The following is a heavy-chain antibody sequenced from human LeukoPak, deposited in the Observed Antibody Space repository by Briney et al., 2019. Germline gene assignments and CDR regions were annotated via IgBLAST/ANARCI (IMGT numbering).Heavy chain of an antibody. CDR3: ARDSTITIFGVVIRLDY. CDR1: GFTFSSYS. D-gene: IGHD3-3*01. V-gene: IGHV3-21*01. CDR2: ISSSSSYI. Sequence: NTGGSLRLSCAASGFTFSSYSMNWVRQAPGKGLEWVSSISSSSSYIYYADSVKGRFTISRDNAKNSLYLQMNSLRAEDTAVYYCARDSTITIFGVVIRLDYWGQGTLVTVSS. J-gene: IGHJ4*02.